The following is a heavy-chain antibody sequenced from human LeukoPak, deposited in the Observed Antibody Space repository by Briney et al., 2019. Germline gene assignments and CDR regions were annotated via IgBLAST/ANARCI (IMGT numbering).Heavy chain of an antibody. V-gene: IGHV3-74*03. CDR2: INIDGSTT. CDR1: GFTFSSYW. D-gene: IGHD6-19*01. CDR3: ARVGGPGWYGY. Sequence: GGSLRLSCAASGFTFSSYWMHWVRQVPGKGLVWVSRINIDGSTTTYADSVKGRFTISRDNAKNTLYLQMNSLRAEDTALYYCARVGGPGWYGYWGQGTLVTVYS. J-gene: IGHJ4*02.